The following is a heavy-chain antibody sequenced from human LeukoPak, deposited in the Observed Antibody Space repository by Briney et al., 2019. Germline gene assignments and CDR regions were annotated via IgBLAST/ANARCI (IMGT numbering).Heavy chain of an antibody. CDR3: ARQGANSSGWYPVDD. Sequence: GASVKVSCKTSGYTFTAYYIHWLRQAPGQGLERKGWMNPNSGGTKYAQTFQGRVTLTRDTSISTAYLELSSLTSDDTAVYFCARQGANSSGWYPVDDWGQGTLVTVSS. CDR1: GYTFTAYY. D-gene: IGHD6-19*01. CDR2: MNPNSGGT. J-gene: IGHJ4*02. V-gene: IGHV1-2*02.